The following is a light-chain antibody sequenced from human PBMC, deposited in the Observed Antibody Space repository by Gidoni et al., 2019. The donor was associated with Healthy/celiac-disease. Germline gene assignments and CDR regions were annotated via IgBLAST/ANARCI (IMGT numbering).Light chain of an antibody. V-gene: IGKV1-33*01. J-gene: IGKJ4*01. CDR1: QDISNY. CDR2: DAS. CDR3: QQYDNLPRT. Sequence: DIQMTQSPSSLSASGGERVSITCQASQDISNYLNWYQQKPGKAPKRLIYDASNLETGVPSRFSGSGSGTDFTFTISSLQPEDIATYYCQQYDNLPRTFGGGTKVEIK.